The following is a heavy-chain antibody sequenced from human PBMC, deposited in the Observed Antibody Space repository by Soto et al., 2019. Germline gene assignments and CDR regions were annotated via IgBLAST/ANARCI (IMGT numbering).Heavy chain of an antibody. J-gene: IGHJ6*02. CDR2: IDDGGST. CDR1: GVSSGNYK. CDR3: VRQGFGYLHGLVDV. Sequence: QVQLQESGPGLVNPSETLSLTCTVSGVSSGNYKWSWIRQSPGKGLEWIGYIDDGGSTSYTPSLKGRVTKSVDPSTRQFSLNLRSVSAADTAVYYCVRQGFGYLHGLVDVWGQGTTVTVSS. D-gene: IGHD3-10*01. V-gene: IGHV4-59*08.